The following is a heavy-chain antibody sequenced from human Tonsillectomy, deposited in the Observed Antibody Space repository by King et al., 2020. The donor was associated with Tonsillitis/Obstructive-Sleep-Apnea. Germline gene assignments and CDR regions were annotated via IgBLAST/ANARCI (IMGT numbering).Heavy chain of an antibody. CDR3: ARDSSSWYYFDY. J-gene: IGHJ4*02. Sequence: VQLQESGPGLVKPSQTLSLTCTVSGGSISSGGYYWSWIRQHPGKGLEWIGYIYYSGSTYYNPSLKSRVTISVDTSKNQFSLKLSSVTAADTAVYYCARDSSSWYYFDYWGQGTLVTVSS. CDR2: IYYSGST. D-gene: IGHD6-13*01. V-gene: IGHV4-31*03. CDR1: GGSISSGGYY.